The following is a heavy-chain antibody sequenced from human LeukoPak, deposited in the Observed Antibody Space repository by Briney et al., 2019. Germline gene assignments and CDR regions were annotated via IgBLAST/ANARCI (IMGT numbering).Heavy chain of an antibody. D-gene: IGHD6-6*01. V-gene: IGHV4-34*01. Sequence: PSETLSLTCAVYGGSFSGYYWSWIRQPPGKGLEWIGEINHSGSTNYNPSLKSRVTISVDTSKNQFSLKLSSVTAADTAVYYCARVPKRGQLAADYWGQGTLVTVSS. J-gene: IGHJ4*02. CDR1: GGSFSGYY. CDR2: INHSGST. CDR3: ARVPKRGQLAADY.